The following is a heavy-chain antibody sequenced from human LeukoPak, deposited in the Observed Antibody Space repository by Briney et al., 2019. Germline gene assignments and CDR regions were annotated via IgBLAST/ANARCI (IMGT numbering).Heavy chain of an antibody. CDR2: INHSGST. V-gene: IGHV4-34*01. J-gene: IGHJ4*02. Sequence: SETLSLTCAVYGGSFSGYYWSWIRQPPGKGLEWIGEINHSGSTNYNPSLKSRVAISVDTSKNQFSLKLSSVTAADTAVYYCARFSSRGYSYGYSYYFDYWGQGTLVTVSS. CDR1: GGSFSGYY. CDR3: ARFSSRGYSYGYSYYFDY. D-gene: IGHD5-18*01.